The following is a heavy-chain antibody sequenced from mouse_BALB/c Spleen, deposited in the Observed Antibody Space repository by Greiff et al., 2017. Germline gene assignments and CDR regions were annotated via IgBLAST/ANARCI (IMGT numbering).Heavy chain of an antibody. CDR2: ISNGGGST. D-gene: IGHD1-1*02. CDR1: GFTFSSYS. J-gene: IGHJ3*01. Sequence: EVKLMESGGGLVQPGGSLKLSCAASGFTFSSYSMSWVRQTPGKRLEWVASISNGGGSTYYPDTVKGRCTISRDNAKTTLYLQMSSLRSEDTAMYYCSCESDYYGFAYWGQGTLVTVSA. CDR3: SCESDYYGFAY. V-gene: IGHV5-12-2*01.